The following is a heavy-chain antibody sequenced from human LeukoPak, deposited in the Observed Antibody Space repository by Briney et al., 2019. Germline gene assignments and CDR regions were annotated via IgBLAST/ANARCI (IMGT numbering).Heavy chain of an antibody. Sequence: PGGSLRLSCAASGFTFSNAWMSWVRQAPGKGLEWVAFIQYGGSNKYYADSVKGRFTISRDNSKNTLYLQMNSLRPEDTALYYCARDISHDYGDYWGQGTLVTVSS. CDR1: GFTFSNAW. CDR2: IQYGGSNK. J-gene: IGHJ4*02. V-gene: IGHV3-30*02. CDR3: ARDISHDYGDY.